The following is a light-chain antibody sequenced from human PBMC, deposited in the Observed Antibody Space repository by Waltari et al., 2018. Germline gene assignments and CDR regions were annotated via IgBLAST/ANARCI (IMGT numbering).Light chain of an antibody. J-gene: IGKJ1*01. Sequence: AIRVTQSPSSLSASTGDRVTIPCRASPDIRTYLGWYQQKPGKAPKLLLYAVSTLQSGVPSRFSGSGSGTDFALHIQNLQSEDFATYFCQQYYAFPWTFGQGTRVEV. V-gene: IGKV1-8*01. CDR1: PDIRTY. CDR2: AVS. CDR3: QQYYAFPWT.